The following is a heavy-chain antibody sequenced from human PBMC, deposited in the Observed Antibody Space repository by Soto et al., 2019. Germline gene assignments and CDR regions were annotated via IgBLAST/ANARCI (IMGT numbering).Heavy chain of an antibody. CDR1: GFTFNNYA. Sequence: EVQLLDSGGGLVQPGGSLGLSCAASGFTFNNYAMNWVRQAPGMGLEWVATISNTGGGTYYADSVKGRFTIFRDNSKNTLYLQMSSLRVEDTAVYYCAKDRLAGNFDYWGQGTQVTVSS. V-gene: IGHV3-23*01. CDR3: AKDRLAGNFDY. J-gene: IGHJ4*02. CDR2: ISNTGGGT.